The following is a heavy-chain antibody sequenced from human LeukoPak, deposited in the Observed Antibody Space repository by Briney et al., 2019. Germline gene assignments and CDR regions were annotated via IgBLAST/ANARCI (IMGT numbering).Heavy chain of an antibody. J-gene: IGHJ2*01. Sequence: GGSLRLSCAAPGFTFSSYSMIWVRQAPGKGLEWISYISSSSSTIYYADSVMGRFTISRDNAKNSLYLQMNSLRVEDTAVYYCARDFLVRGVITYWYFDLWGRGTLVTVSS. CDR1: GFTFSSYS. CDR2: ISSSSSTI. D-gene: IGHD3-10*01. CDR3: ARDFLVRGVITYWYFDL. V-gene: IGHV3-48*04.